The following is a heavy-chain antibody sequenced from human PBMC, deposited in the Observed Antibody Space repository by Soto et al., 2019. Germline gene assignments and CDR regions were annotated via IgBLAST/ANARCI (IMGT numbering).Heavy chain of an antibody. CDR3: ARHRGIAVAGTDF. D-gene: IGHD6-19*01. J-gene: IGHJ4*02. Sequence: SETLSLTCAVYGGSFSGYYWTWIRQPPGTGLEWIGEINHSGSTNYNPSLKSRVTISVDTSKNQFSLKLTSGTAADTAVYYCARHRGIAVAGTDFWGQGTLVTVSS. V-gene: IGHV4-34*01. CDR2: INHSGST. CDR1: GGSFSGYY.